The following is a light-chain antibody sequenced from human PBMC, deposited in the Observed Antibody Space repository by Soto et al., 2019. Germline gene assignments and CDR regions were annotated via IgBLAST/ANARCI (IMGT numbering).Light chain of an antibody. CDR1: QSISDY. V-gene: IGKV1-39*01. CDR3: QQSYNSPRT. Sequence: DIQMTQSPSSLSASVGDRVTITCRASQSISDYLNWYQHKPGKAPKVLIYAASSLESGAPSRFSGSGSRTDFTLTITSLQPEDFATYYCQQSYNSPRTFGQGTKVEIK. CDR2: AAS. J-gene: IGKJ1*01.